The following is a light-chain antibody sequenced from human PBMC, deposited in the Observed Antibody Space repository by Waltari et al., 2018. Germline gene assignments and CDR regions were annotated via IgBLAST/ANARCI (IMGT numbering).Light chain of an antibody. CDR1: QTLLHSDGNTF. CDR3: MKGVHLPLT. Sequence: VMTQTPRTLSVTPGQPASISCKSSQTLLHSDGNTFLFWYMQKPGQSPHLLIYDVSSRFSGVPDRFSGSGSGTDFTLKISRVEAEDTGVYYCMKGVHLPLTFGGGTKVEI. V-gene: IGKV2-29*02. J-gene: IGKJ4*01. CDR2: DVS.